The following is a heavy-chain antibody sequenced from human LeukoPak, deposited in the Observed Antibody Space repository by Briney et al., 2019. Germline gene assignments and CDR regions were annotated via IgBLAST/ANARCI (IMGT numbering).Heavy chain of an antibody. Sequence: PGGSLRLSCAASGFTFKYYGMTWVRQAPGKGLEWVSSIVGSGSSTYYTDSVKGRFTISRDNSKNTLYLQMNSLRAEDTAVYYCARDGGYCSSTSCATSGYYYYGMDVWGQGTTVTVSS. D-gene: IGHD2-2*01. V-gene: IGHV3-23*01. J-gene: IGHJ6*02. CDR3: ARDGGYCSSTSCATSGYYYYGMDV. CDR2: IVGSGSST. CDR1: GFTFKYYG.